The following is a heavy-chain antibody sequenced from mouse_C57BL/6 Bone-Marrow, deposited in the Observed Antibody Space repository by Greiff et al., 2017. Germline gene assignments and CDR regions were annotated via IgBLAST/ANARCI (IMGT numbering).Heavy chain of an antibody. D-gene: IGHD1-1*01. CDR2: IDPENGDT. Sequence: VQLQQSGAELVRPGASVKLSCTASGFNIKDDYMHWVKQRPEQGLEWIGWIDPENGDTEYASKFQGKATITADTSSNTASLQLSSLTSEDTAVYYCTTWGLLRDYWGQGTTLTVSS. V-gene: IGHV14-4*01. J-gene: IGHJ2*01. CDR3: TTWGLLRDY. CDR1: GFNIKDDY.